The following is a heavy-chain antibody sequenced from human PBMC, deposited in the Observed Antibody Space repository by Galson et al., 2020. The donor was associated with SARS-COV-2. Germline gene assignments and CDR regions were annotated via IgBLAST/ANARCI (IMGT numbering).Heavy chain of an antibody. J-gene: IGHJ6*02. D-gene: IGHD5-18*01. CDR1: GFTFSSYG. CDR2: ISYDGSNK. V-gene: IGHV3-30*18. CDR3: AKERPAGYSYGWNDYYYGMDV. Sequence: GESLKISCAASGFTFSSYGMHWVRQAPGKGLEWVAVISYDGSNKYYADSVKGRFTISRDNSKNTLYLQMNSLRAEDTAVYYCAKERPAGYSYGWNDYYYGMDVGGQGTTVTVSS.